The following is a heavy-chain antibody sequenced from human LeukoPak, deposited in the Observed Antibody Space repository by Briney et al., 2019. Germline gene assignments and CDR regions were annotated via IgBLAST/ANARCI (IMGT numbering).Heavy chain of an antibody. D-gene: IGHD2-15*01. J-gene: IGHJ4*02. Sequence: GGSLRLSCAASGFTFTNYAIHWVRQAPGKGLEWVALISYDGSIKYYADYVKGRFTISRDNSKNTLYLQMNSLRAEDTAVYYCARDRGYCSGGSCPLDYWGQGTLVTVSS. V-gene: IGHV3-30-3*01. CDR3: ARDRGYCSGGSCPLDY. CDR2: ISYDGSIK. CDR1: GFTFTNYA.